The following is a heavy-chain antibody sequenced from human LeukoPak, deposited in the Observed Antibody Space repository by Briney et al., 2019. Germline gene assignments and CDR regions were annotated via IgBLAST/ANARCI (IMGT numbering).Heavy chain of an antibody. D-gene: IGHD4-11*01. V-gene: IGHV1-18*01. CDR2: ISAYNGNT. Sequence: ASVKVSCKASGYTFTSYGISWVRQAPGQGLEWMGWISAYNGNTNYAQKLQGRVTMTTDTSTSTAYMELRSLRSDDTAVYYCARARGPFYCYSKGNAFDFWGQGTMVTVSS. J-gene: IGHJ3*01. CDR1: GYTFTSYG. CDR3: ARARGPFYCYSKGNAFDF.